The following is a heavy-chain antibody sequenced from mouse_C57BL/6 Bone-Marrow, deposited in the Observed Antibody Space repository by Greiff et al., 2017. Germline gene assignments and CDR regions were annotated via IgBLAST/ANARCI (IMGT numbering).Heavy chain of an antibody. CDR3: TTGTTDYFDY. V-gene: IGHV14-4*01. CDR2: IDPENGDT. D-gene: IGHD1-1*01. J-gene: IGHJ2*01. Sequence: EVKLVESGAELVRPGASVKLSCTASGFNIKDDYMHWVKQRPEQGLEWIGWIDPENGDTEYASKFQGKATITADTSSNTAYLQLSSLTSEDTAVDYCTTGTTDYFDYWGQGTTLTVSS. CDR1: GFNIKDDY.